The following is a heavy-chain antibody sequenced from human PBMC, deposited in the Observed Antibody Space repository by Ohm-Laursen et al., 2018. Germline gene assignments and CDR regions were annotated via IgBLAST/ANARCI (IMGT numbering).Heavy chain of an antibody. V-gene: IGHV4-31*11. CDR3: ASHSSAGLFDY. J-gene: IGHJ4*02. Sequence: SETLSLTCAVSGGSISSGGYYWSWIRQHPGKGLEWIGYIYYSGSTYYNPSLKSRVTISVDTSKNQFSLKLSSVTAADTAVYYCASHSSAGLFDYWGQGTLVTVSS. CDR2: IYYSGST. D-gene: IGHD6-25*01. CDR1: GGSISSGGYY.